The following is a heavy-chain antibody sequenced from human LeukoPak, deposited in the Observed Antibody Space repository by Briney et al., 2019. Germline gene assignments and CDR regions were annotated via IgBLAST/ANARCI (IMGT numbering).Heavy chain of an antibody. CDR2: ICPDGTVT. J-gene: IGHJ4*02. V-gene: IGHV3-74*01. Sequence: GGSLRLSCAASGFTFSTYCMHWVRQAPGKGPMWVSRICPDGTVTNYADSVKARFTISRDNAKNSLYLQMNSLRAEDTAVYYCARVAVGATSIVDYWGQGTLVTVSS. CDR3: ARVAVGATSIVDY. D-gene: IGHD1-26*01. CDR1: GFTFSTYC.